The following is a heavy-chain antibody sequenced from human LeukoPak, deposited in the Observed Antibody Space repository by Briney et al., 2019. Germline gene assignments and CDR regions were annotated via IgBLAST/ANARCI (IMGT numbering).Heavy chain of an antibody. CDR1: GFPLSNYG. V-gene: IGHV3-30*18. CDR3: AKEHMEDYYYYMDV. Sequence: GGSLPLSCATSGFPLSNYGMHWGRQAPGKGLEWVADISSDGRHKHYVDSVKGRFTVSRDNSKSTLYLQMDTLGAEDSAIYYCAKEHMEDYYYYMDVWGRGTTVTVSS. CDR2: ISSDGRHK. J-gene: IGHJ6*03. D-gene: IGHD2-21*01.